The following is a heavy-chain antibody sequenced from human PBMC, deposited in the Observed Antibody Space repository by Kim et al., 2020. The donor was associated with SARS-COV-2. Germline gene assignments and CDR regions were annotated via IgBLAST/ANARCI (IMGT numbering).Heavy chain of an antibody. Sequence: GGSLRLSCAASGFTFSSYSMNWVRQAPGKGLEWVSSISSSSSYIYYADSVKGRFTISRDNAKNSLYLQMNSRRAEDTAVYYCARSSSSSHRFDYWGQGTLVTVSS. V-gene: IGHV3-21*01. J-gene: IGHJ4*02. CDR1: GFTFSSYS. D-gene: IGHD6-13*01. CDR3: ARSSSSSHRFDY. CDR2: ISSSSSYI.